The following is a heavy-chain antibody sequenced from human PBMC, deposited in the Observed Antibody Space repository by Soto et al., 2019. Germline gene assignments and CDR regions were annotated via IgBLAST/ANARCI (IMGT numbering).Heavy chain of an antibody. Sequence: LSLTCTVSGGSISSSSYYCGWIRQPPGKGLEWIGSIYYSGSTYYNPSLKSRVTISVDTSKNQFSLKLSSVTAADTAVYYCARTTYYYGMDVWGQGTTVTVSS. CDR2: IYYSGST. V-gene: IGHV4-39*01. CDR3: ARTTYYYGMDV. CDR1: GGSISSSSYY. J-gene: IGHJ6*02.